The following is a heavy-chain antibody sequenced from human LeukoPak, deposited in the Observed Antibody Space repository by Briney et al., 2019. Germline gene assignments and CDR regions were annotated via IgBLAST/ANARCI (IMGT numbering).Heavy chain of an antibody. J-gene: IGHJ4*02. D-gene: IGHD4/OR15-4a*01. CDR2: ISSGSSTI. CDR3: ARSANYGGHAFFDY. Sequence: QAGGSLRLSCAASGFTFSSYSMNWVRQAPGKGLEWVSYISSGSSTIYYADSVKGRFTMSRDNAKNSLYLQMSSLRAEDTAVYYCARSANYGGHAFFDYWGQGILVIVSS. CDR1: GFTFSSYS. V-gene: IGHV3-48*04.